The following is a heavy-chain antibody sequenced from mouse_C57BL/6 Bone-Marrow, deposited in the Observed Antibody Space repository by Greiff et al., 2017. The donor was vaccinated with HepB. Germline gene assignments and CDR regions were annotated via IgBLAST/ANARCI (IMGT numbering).Heavy chain of an antibody. J-gene: IGHJ1*03. CDR2: IWSGGST. Sequence: VQLQQSGPGLVQPSQSLSITCTVSGFSLTSYGVHWVRQSPGKGLEWLGVIWSGGSTDYNAAFISRLSISKDNSKSQVFFKMNSLQADDTAIYYCAREGGFYYGSYWYFDVWGTGTTVTVSS. CDR3: AREGGFYYGSYWYFDV. V-gene: IGHV2-2*01. D-gene: IGHD1-1*01. CDR1: GFSLTSYG.